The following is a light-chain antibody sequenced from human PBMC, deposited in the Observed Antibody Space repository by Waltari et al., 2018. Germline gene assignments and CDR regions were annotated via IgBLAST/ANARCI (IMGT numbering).Light chain of an antibody. Sequence: QTVVTQAPSLTVSPGGTVTLTCASSTGPFTSAKYPNWYPQKPGQPPRATIYSTSKTHSWTPALFAGSLLGGKAALTLSGVQPEDEAEYYCLLYYGGALVFGGGTKLTVL. V-gene: IGLV7-43*01. CDR3: LLYYGGALV. CDR2: STS. CDR1: TGPFTSAKY. J-gene: IGLJ2*01.